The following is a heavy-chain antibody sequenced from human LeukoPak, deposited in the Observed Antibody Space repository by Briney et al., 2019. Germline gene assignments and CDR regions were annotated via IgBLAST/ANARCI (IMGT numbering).Heavy chain of an antibody. CDR2: ISSSGSTI. CDR1: GFTCSSYE. V-gene: IGHV3-48*03. J-gene: IGHJ6*04. D-gene: IGHD5-18*01. CDR3: AKDLGYSYGSSVVGRRNYYGMDV. Sequence: GGSLRLSCAASGFTCSSYEMNWVRQAPGKGPEGVSYISSSGSTIYYAESVKGRFPISRENAKNSMYLQMNSLRAEDTAVYYCAKDLGYSYGSSVVGRRNYYGMDVWGEGNTVTVSS.